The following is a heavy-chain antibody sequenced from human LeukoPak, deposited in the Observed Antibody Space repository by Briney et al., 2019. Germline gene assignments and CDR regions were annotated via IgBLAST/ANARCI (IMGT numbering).Heavy chain of an antibody. CDR3: ARSAYDYVWGTLGY. J-gene: IGHJ4*02. CDR1: GGSLSGFY. D-gene: IGHD3-16*01. CDR2: VHHSGST. Sequence: SETLSLTCVVNGGSLSGFYWNWIRQPPRKGLEWIGDVHHSGSTNYNPSLESRVTISLDTSKNVVSLKLTSVTAADTAFYYCARSAYDYVWGTLGYWGQGTLVTVSS. V-gene: IGHV4-34*01.